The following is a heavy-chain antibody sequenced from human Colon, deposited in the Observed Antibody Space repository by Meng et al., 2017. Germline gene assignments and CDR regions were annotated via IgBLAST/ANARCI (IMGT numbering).Heavy chain of an antibody. CDR2: IHYGGST. CDR3: ARRTTGWILDP. CDR1: GGSLSASDDY. J-gene: IGHJ5*02. V-gene: IGHV4-39*01. D-gene: IGHD6-19*01. Sequence: QVQLQQWGAGLVKPSETLSLTCTVSGGSLSASDDYWGWIRQPPGKGLEWIGGIHYGGSTFYQPSLRSRVTVSVDTSNNQFSLILSSVTAADTAVYYCARRTTGWILDPWGQGTLVTVSS.